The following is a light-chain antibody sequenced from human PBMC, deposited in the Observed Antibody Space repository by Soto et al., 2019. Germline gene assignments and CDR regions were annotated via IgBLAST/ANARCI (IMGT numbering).Light chain of an antibody. CDR1: SSDVGGYNS. V-gene: IGLV2-14*01. Sequence: QSVLTQPASVSGSPGQSITISCTGTSSDVGGYNSVSWYQQHPGKAPKVMIYDVSNRPSGGPNRFSGSKSGNTVSLTISGLQAEDEADYYCGSYTSSSTLVFGGGTKVTVL. CDR2: DVS. J-gene: IGLJ2*01. CDR3: GSYTSSSTLV.